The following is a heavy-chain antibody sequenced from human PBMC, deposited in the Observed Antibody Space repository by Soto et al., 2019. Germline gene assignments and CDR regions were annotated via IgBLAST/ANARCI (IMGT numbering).Heavy chain of an antibody. D-gene: IGHD6-19*01. CDR2: ISGHNSNT. CDR3: FDA. V-gene: IGHV1-18*01. J-gene: IGHJ5*02. CDR1: GYTFTNYG. Sequence: HVELEQSGTDVKKPGASVTVSCRASGYTFTNYGINWVRQAPGHGLEWMGWISGHNSNTSHAQNFQGRVTMTTDTSTSTAYYCARGPAYNSGRYRDWFDAWGQGTLVTVSS.